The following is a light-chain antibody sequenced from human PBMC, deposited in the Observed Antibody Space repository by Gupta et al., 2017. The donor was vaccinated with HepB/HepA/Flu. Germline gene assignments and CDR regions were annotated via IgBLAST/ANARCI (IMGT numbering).Light chain of an antibody. CDR1: TGPVTSDHY. CDR2: NGN. CDR3: LLEYSAVGI. V-gene: IGLV7-46*01. Sequence: QAVVTQAPSLTVSPGGTVTLTCGSSTGPVTSDHYPYWFQQKPGQAPMALIFNGNHRQSWTPARFSGSLIGGKATVTLSGAQPEDEADYYCLLEYSAVGIFGGGTKLTVL. J-gene: IGLJ2*01.